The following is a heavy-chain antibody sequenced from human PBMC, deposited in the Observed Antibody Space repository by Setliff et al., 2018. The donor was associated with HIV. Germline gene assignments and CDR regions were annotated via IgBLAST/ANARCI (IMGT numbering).Heavy chain of an antibody. CDR2: ISSSSSYI. Sequence: GGSLRLSCEASGFTFNNHAMNWVRQAPGKGLEWVASISSSSSYIYYADSVKGRFTISRDNAKNSLYLQMNSLRAEDTAVYYCASHPSVYGPPFDYWGQGTLVTVSS. CDR3: ASHPSVYGPPFDY. V-gene: IGHV3-21*06. CDR1: GFTFNNHA. J-gene: IGHJ4*02. D-gene: IGHD2-8*01.